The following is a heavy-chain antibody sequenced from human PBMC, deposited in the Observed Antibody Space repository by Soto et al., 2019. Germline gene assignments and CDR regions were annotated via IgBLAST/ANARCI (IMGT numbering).Heavy chain of an antibody. CDR2: IYYSGST. D-gene: IGHD2-8*01. J-gene: IGHJ5*02. V-gene: IGHV4-31*03. CDR1: GGSISSGGYY. Sequence: SETLSLTCTVSGGSISSGGYYWSWIRQHPGKGLEWIGDIYYSGSTYYNPSLKSRATISVDTSKNQFSLKLSSVTAADTAVYYCARANVLGSVYATANWFDPWGQGTLVTVSS. CDR3: ARANVLGSVYATANWFDP.